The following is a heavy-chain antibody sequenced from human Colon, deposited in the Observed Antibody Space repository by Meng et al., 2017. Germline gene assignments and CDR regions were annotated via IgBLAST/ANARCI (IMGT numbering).Heavy chain of an antibody. J-gene: IGHJ4*02. Sequence: EVQLEESGGGLVKPGGSLRLSCAASGITFTTAWMAWVRQTPGRGLEWVGRIKSNNNGGTTDYAAPVKGRFTISRDDSKSMVYLQMNSLKIEDTAMYCCGTDIYDWGQGTLVTVSS. CDR2: IKSNNNGGTT. CDR3: GTDIYD. D-gene: IGHD2/OR15-2a*01. V-gene: IGHV3-15*01. CDR1: GITFTTAW.